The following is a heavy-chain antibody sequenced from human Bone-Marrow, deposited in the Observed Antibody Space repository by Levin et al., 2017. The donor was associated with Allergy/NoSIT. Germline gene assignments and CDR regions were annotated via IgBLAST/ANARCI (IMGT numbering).Heavy chain of an antibody. J-gene: IGHJ6*02. CDR3: AKRARWLIGLYYYYGLDV. CDR1: GFTFRNHA. V-gene: IGHV3-23*01. Sequence: PGGSLRLSCAASGFTFRNHAMSWVRQAPGKGLEWVSGISASGDETHYADSVKGRFTISRDNSKNTLYLQINSLRAEDTAVYHCAKRARWLIGLYYYYGLDVWGQGTTVTVSS. D-gene: IGHD6-19*01. CDR2: ISASGDET.